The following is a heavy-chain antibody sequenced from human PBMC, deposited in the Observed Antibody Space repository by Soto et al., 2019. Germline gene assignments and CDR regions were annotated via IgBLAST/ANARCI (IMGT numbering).Heavy chain of an antibody. Sequence: QVQLVESGGGVVQPGRSLRLSCAASGFTFSSYGMHWVRQAPGKGLEWVAVIWYDGSNKYYADSVKGRFTISRDNSKNTLYLQMNSLRAEDTAVYYCARGVAGPAHFDYWGQGTLVTVSS. CDR2: IWYDGSNK. D-gene: IGHD6-19*01. CDR3: ARGVAGPAHFDY. V-gene: IGHV3-33*01. CDR1: GFTFSSYG. J-gene: IGHJ4*02.